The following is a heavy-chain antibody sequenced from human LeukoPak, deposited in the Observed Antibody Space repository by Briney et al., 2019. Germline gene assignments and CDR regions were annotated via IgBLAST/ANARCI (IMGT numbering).Heavy chain of an antibody. CDR1: GFTFSSYA. Sequence: GGSLRLSCAASGFTFSSYAMHWVRQAPGKGLEYVSAISSNGGSTYYANSVKGRFTISRDNSKNTLYLQMGSLRAEDMAVYYCARGSAYCGGDCYPMDLSYYYYMDVWGKGTTVTVSS. CDR3: ARGSAYCGGDCYPMDLSYYYYMDV. V-gene: IGHV3-64*01. CDR2: ISSNGGST. J-gene: IGHJ6*03. D-gene: IGHD2-21*01.